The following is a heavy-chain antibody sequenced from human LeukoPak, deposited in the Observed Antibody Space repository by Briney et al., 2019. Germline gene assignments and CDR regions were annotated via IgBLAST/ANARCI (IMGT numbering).Heavy chain of an antibody. CDR2: IYYSGSI. J-gene: IGHJ4*02. Sequence: SETLSLTCSVSGGSIRSYYWNWIRQSPGKGLEWIGSIYYSGSINYNPSFKSRVTMSVDTSKNQFSLKLHSVTAADTAMYYCARSLGITSLDYWGQGMLVTVSS. CDR3: ARSLGITSLDY. D-gene: IGHD1-14*01. CDR1: GGSIRSYY. V-gene: IGHV4-59*01.